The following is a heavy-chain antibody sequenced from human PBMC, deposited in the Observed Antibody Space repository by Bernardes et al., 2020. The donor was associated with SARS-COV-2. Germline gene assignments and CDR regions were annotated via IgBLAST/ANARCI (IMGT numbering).Heavy chain of an antibody. CDR1: GGSISNQY. CDR3: ARQGGYGGNPDY. Sequence: ETLSLTCTVSGGSISNQYWSWIRQPPGKGLEWIGYIYSSGSTNYNPSLKSRVTIPVDTSKNQFSLKLRSMTAADTAMYYCARQGGYGGNPDYWGQGTLVTVSS. CDR2: IYSSGST. V-gene: IGHV4-59*08. J-gene: IGHJ4*02. D-gene: IGHD2-15*01.